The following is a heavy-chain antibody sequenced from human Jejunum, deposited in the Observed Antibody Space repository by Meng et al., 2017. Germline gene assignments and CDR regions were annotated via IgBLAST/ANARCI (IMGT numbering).Heavy chain of an antibody. V-gene: IGHV4-61*09. CDR3: ARDSWYGDYSVLGDY. D-gene: IGHD4-23*01. J-gene: IGHJ4*02. Sequence: SETLSLTCTVSGGSISSGSTDWNWIRQPAGKGLEWIGHIYTSGKTNYNPSLKSRVTISADTSKNQVSLKLTSVTAADTAVYYCARDSWYGDYSVLGDYWGQGMLVTVSS. CDR1: GGSISSGSTD. CDR2: IYTSGKT.